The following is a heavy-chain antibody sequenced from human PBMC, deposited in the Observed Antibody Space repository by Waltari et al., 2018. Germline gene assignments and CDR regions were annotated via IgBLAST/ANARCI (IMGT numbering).Heavy chain of an antibody. CDR3: VRDRGRGLYLDS. Sequence: NWWSWVRQPPEKGLEWIGQSHRSGRTNYNPSLESRVTISIDTANKQLSLKLTSTTAADTAVYYCVRDRGRGLYLDSWGQGILVTVSP. CDR2: SHRSGRT. J-gene: IGHJ4*02. D-gene: IGHD2-15*01. CDR1: NW. V-gene: IGHV4-4*02.